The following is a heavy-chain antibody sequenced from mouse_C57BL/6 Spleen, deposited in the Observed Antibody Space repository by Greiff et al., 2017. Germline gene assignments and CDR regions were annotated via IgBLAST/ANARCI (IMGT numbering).Heavy chain of an antibody. CDR3: ARWGYGSFDY. V-gene: IGHV1-22*01. CDR2: INPNNGGT. Sequence: EVQLQQSGPELVKPGASVKMSCKASGYTFTDYNMHWVKQSHGKSLEWIGYINPNNGGTSYNQKFKGKATLTVNKSSSTAYMALRSLTSEDSAVYYCARWGYGSFDYWGQGTTLTVSS. D-gene: IGHD1-1*01. J-gene: IGHJ2*01. CDR1: GYTFTDYN.